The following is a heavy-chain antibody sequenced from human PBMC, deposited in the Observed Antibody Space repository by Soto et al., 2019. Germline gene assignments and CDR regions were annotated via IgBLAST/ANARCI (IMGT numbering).Heavy chain of an antibody. D-gene: IGHD6-6*01. Sequence: ASVKVSCKASGYTFTSYGISWVRQAPGQGLEWMGWISAYNGNTNYAQKLQGRVTMTTDTSTSTAYMELRSLRSDDTAVYYCARDQEYSSSSGLLTDYWGQGTLVTVSS. CDR1: GYTFTSYG. V-gene: IGHV1-18*01. CDR2: ISAYNGNT. CDR3: ARDQEYSSSSGLLTDY. J-gene: IGHJ4*02.